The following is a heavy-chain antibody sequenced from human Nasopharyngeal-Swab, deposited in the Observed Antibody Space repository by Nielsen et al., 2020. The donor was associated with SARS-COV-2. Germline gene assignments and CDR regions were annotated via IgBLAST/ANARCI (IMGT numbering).Heavy chain of an antibody. J-gene: IGHJ4*01. CDR3: ARGGQVTPDFDY. Sequence: LSLTCTVSGGSISSGGYYMSWIRQAPGKGLEWVSYISSSGSTIYYADSVKGRFTISRDNAKNSLYLQMNSLRAGDTAVYYCARGGQVTPDFDYWGQGTLVTVSS. CDR1: GGSISSGGYY. D-gene: IGHD2-21*02. CDR2: ISSSGSTI. V-gene: IGHV3-11*04.